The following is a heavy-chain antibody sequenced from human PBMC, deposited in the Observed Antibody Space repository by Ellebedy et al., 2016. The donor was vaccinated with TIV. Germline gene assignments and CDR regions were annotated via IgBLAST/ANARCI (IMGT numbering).Heavy chain of an antibody. CDR1: GYSFTSYW. D-gene: IGHD3-16*02. CDR2: IYPGDSDT. CDR3: ARHAGPAGELSLYRDY. Sequence: GESLKISXKGSGYSFTSYWIGWVRQMPGKGLEWMGIIYPGDSDTRYSPSFQGQVTISADKSISTAYLQWSSLKASDTAMYYCARHAGPAGELSLYRDYWGQGTLVTVSS. V-gene: IGHV5-51*01. J-gene: IGHJ4*02.